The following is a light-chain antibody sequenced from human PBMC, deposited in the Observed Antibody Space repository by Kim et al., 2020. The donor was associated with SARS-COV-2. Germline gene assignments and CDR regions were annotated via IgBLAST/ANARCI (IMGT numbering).Light chain of an antibody. CDR2: RDN. CDR3: QGWDSGTAV. J-gene: IGLJ3*02. Sequence: SYELTQPLSVSVALGQTARITCGGDDIGSKLVHWYQQRPGQAPVLVIYRDNDRPSGIPERISGSNSRNTATLTLSGAQAGDEADYYCQGWDSGTAVFGGG. CDR1: DIGSKL. V-gene: IGLV3-9*01.